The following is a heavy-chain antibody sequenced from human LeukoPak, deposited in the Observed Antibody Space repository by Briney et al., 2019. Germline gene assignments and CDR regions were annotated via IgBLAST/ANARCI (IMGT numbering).Heavy chain of an antibody. CDR1: GGSFSGYY. CDR2: INHSGST. Sequence: PSETLSLTCAVYGGSFSGYYWSWIRQPPVKGLEWIGEINHSGSTNYNPSLKSRVTISVDTSKNQFSLKLSSVTAADTAVYYCARQSSIYYYGMDVWGQGTTVTVSS. V-gene: IGHV4-34*01. CDR3: ARQSSIYYYGMDV. J-gene: IGHJ6*02.